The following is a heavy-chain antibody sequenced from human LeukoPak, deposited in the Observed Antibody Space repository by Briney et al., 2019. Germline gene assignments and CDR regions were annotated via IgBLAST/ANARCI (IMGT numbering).Heavy chain of an antibody. V-gene: IGHV3-9*01. J-gene: IGHJ4*02. CDR3: AKDIGYSSSSGVDY. CDR1: GFTFDDYA. Sequence: GRSLRLSCAASGFTFDDYAMHWVRQAPGKGLEWVSGISWNSGSIGYADSVKGRFTIPRDNAKNSLYLQMNSLRAEDTALYYCAKDIGYSSSSGVDYWGQGTLVTVSS. D-gene: IGHD6-6*01. CDR2: ISWNSGSI.